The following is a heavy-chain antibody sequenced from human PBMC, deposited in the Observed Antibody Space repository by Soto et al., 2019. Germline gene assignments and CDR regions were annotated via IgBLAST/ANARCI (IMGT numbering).Heavy chain of an antibody. CDR2: ISYSGST. V-gene: IGHV4-30-4*08. Sequence: PSETLSLTCTVSGGSISSAAYYWSWIRQHPGKGLEWIGYISYSGSTYYNPSLKSRVTISVDTSKNQFSLKLSSVTAADTAVYYCARPTSPYYDFWSGYPDWFDPWGQGTLVTVSS. D-gene: IGHD3-3*01. J-gene: IGHJ5*02. CDR3: ARPTSPYYDFWSGYPDWFDP. CDR1: GGSISSAAYY.